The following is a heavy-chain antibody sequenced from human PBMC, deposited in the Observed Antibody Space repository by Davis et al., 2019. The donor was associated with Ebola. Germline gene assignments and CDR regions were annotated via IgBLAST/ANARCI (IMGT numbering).Heavy chain of an antibody. CDR2: ISSSSSYI. D-gene: IGHD3-22*01. V-gene: IGHV3-21*01. CDR1: GFTFSSYS. CDR3: ARVYGYYDSSGYYYGFDY. J-gene: IGHJ4*02. Sequence: GESLKISCAASGFTFSSYSMNWVRQAPGKGLEWVSSISSSSSYIYYADSVKGRFTISRDNAKNSLYLQMNSLRAEDTAVYYCARVYGYYDSSGYYYGFDYWGQGTLVTVSS.